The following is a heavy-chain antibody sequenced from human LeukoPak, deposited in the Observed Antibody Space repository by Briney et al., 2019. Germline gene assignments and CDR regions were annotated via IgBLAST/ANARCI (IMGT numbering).Heavy chain of an antibody. J-gene: IGHJ4*02. CDR1: AFSFSSYG. V-gene: IGHV3-33*01. Sequence: GGSLRLSCAASAFSFSSYGMHWVRQAPGKGLEWVALIWYDGSNRYYGDSVKGRFTISRDNSKNTLYLQMNSLRAEDTAVYYCARDSGIDYWGQGTLVTVSS. CDR3: ARDSGIDY. CDR2: IWYDGSNR.